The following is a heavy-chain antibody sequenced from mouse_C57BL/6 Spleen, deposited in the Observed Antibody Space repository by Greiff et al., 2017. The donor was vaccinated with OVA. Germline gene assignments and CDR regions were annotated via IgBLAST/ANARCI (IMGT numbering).Heavy chain of an antibody. CDR1: GYTFTDYN. V-gene: IGHV1-18*01. D-gene: IGHD2-4*01. CDR3: ARGGYDYDYAMDY. CDR2: INPNNGGT. Sequence: VQLQQSGPELVKPGASVKIPCKASGYTFTDYNMDWVKQSHGKSLEWIGDINPNNGGTTYNQKFKGKATLTVDKSASTAYMELRSLTSEDTAVYYCARGGYDYDYAMDYWGQGTSVTVSS. J-gene: IGHJ4*01.